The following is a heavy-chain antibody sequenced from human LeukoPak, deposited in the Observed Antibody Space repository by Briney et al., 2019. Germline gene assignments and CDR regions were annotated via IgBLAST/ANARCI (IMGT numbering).Heavy chain of an antibody. J-gene: IGHJ4*02. CDR1: DGSTTGYY. CDR2: VYYTGRT. Sequence: SETLSLTCSVSDGSTTGYYWSWIRQPPGKGLEWIAYVYYTGRTLYNPSLESRVTISVDTSKNQFSLKLSSVTAADTAVYYCARGLTGEDYYFDYWGQGTLVTVSS. V-gene: IGHV4-59*12. CDR3: ARGLTGEDYYFDY. D-gene: IGHD7-27*01.